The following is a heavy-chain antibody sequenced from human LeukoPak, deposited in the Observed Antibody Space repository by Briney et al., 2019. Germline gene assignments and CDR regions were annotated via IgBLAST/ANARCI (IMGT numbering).Heavy chain of an antibody. CDR2: ISGSGDST. CDR1: GFTFSSYA. D-gene: IGHD5-12*01. Sequence: GGSLRLSCAASGFTFSSYAMSWVRQAAGKGLEWVSAISGSGDSTYYADSVKGRFTISRDNSKNTLYLQMNSLRAEDTAVYYCAKGPLGVATIFHVDYWGQGTLVTVSS. V-gene: IGHV3-23*01. CDR3: AKGPLGVATIFHVDY. J-gene: IGHJ4*02.